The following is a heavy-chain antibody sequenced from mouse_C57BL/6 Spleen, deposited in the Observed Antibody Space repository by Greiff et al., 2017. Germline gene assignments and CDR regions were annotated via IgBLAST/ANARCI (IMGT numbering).Heavy chain of an antibody. CDR1: GFTFSSYA. CDR3: ARDNDYPFAY. J-gene: IGHJ3*01. Sequence: EVQVVESGGGLVKPGGSLKLSCAASGFTFSSYAMSWVRQTPEKRLEWVATISDGGSYTYYPDNVKGRFTISRDNAKNNLYLQMSHLKSEDTAMYYWARDNDYPFAYWGQGTLVTVSA. CDR2: ISDGGSYT. D-gene: IGHD2-4*01. V-gene: IGHV5-4*01.